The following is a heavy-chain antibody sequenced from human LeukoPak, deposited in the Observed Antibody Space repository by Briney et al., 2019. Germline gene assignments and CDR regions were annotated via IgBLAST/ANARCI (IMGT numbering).Heavy chain of an antibody. D-gene: IGHD6-13*01. J-gene: IGHJ4*02. V-gene: IGHV3-11*01. CDR1: EFTFSDYY. Sequence: GGSLRLSCAASEFTFSDYYMSWIRQAPGKGLEWVSYISSSGSTIYYADSVKGRFTISRDNAKNSLYLQMNSLRAEDTAVYYCATGSSSEDFDYWGQGTLVTVSS. CDR2: ISSSGSTI. CDR3: ATGSSSEDFDY.